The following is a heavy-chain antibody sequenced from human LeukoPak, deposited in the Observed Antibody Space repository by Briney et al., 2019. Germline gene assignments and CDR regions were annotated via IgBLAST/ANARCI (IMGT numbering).Heavy chain of an antibody. CDR1: GYSISSGYY. Sequence: SETLSLTCAVSGYSISSGYYWGWIRQPPGKGLEWIGSIYHSGSTYYNPYLKSRVTISVDTSKNQFSLKLSSVTAADTAVYYCARHRSGYAFDYWGQGTLVTVSS. D-gene: IGHD3-22*01. CDR3: ARHRSGYAFDY. CDR2: IYHSGST. V-gene: IGHV4-38-2*01. J-gene: IGHJ4*02.